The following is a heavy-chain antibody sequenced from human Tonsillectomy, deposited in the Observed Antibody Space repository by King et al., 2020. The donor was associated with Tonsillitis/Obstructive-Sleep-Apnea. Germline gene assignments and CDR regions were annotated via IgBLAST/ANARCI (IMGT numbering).Heavy chain of an antibody. D-gene: IGHD4-11*01. CDR2: IIPIFGTA. CDR3: ARGPSPTVTTSHFDY. V-gene: IGHV1-69*01. Sequence: QVQLVESGAEVKKPGSSVKVSCKASGGTFSSYAISWVRQAPGQGLEWMGGIIPIFGTANYAQKFQGRFTITADESTSTAYMELSSLRSEDTAVYYCARGPSPTVTTSHFDYWGQGTLVTVSS. CDR1: GGTFSSYA. J-gene: IGHJ4*02.